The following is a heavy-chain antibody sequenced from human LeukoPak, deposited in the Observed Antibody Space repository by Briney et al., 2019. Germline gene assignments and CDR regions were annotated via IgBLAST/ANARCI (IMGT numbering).Heavy chain of an antibody. CDR2: ISGSGGST. CDR3: AKDPRYSGYDDY. Sequence: GGSLRLSCAASGFTFSSYAMSWVRQAPGKGLEWVSAISGSGGSTYYADSVKGRFTISRDNSKNTLYLQMNSLRAEDKTVYYCAKDPRYSGYDDYWGQGTLVTLSS. V-gene: IGHV3-23*01. CDR1: GFTFSSYA. D-gene: IGHD5-12*01. J-gene: IGHJ4*02.